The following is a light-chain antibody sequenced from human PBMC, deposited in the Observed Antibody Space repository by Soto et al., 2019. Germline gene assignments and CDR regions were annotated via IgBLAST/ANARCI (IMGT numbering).Light chain of an antibody. CDR3: QQSHSSPYT. CDR2: AAS. CDR1: RSINIY. Sequence: DIQMTQSPSSLSASVGDRVTITCRASRSINIYLNWYQQKPGQAPKLLIYAASNLQSGAQSRFSGDGVGTHFTLTISSLQPEDFATYHCQQSHSSPYTFGQGTRLEIK. V-gene: IGKV1-39*01. J-gene: IGKJ5*01.